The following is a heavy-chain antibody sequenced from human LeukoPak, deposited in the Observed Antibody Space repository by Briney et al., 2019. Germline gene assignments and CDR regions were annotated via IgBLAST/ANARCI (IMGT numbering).Heavy chain of an antibody. CDR1: GYTLTELS. Sequence: ASVKVSCKVSGYTLTELSMHWVRQAPGKGLEWMGGFDPEDGETIYAQKFQGGVTVTRDTSTSTVYMELSSLRSEDTAVYYCARDGGYCSSTSCPPNWFDPWGQGTLVTVSS. CDR2: FDPEDGET. J-gene: IGHJ5*02. CDR3: ARDGGYCSSTSCPPNWFDP. D-gene: IGHD2-2*01. V-gene: IGHV1-24*01.